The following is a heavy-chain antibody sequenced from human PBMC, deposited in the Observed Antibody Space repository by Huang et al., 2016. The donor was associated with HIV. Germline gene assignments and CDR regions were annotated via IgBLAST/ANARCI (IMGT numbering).Heavy chain of an antibody. D-gene: IGHD6-13*01. CDR2: ISYDAKTK. Sequence: QVQLVESGGGVVQPGRSLRISCAASGFTFSSYGMHWVRRAPGKGLEGVTVISYDAKTKYYADSVKGRFSISRDNSKTTVYLQLNSLRLEYTAVYYCAKGGSAAAVLDFWGQGTLVTVSS. CDR1: GFTFSSYG. V-gene: IGHV3-30*18. J-gene: IGHJ4*02. CDR3: AKGGSAAAVLDF.